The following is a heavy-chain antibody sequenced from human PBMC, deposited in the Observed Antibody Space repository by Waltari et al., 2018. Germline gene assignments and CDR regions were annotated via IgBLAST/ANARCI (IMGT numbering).Heavy chain of an antibody. CDR1: GGSFSGYY. CDR2: INHSGST. Sequence: QVQLQQWGAGLLKPSETLSLTCAVYGGSFSGYYWSWIRQPPGKGLEWIGEINHSGSTNYNPSLKGRVTISVDTAKNQFSLKLGSVTAADTAVYYCRIIIAAAGTGIDYWGQGALVTVSS. CDR3: RIIIAAAGTGIDY. V-gene: IGHV4-34*01. J-gene: IGHJ4*02. D-gene: IGHD6-13*01.